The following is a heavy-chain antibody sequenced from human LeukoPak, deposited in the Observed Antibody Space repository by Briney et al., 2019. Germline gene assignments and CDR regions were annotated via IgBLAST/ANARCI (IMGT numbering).Heavy chain of an antibody. CDR2: ISSSSSYI. J-gene: IGHJ5*02. CDR1: GFTFSSYS. CDR3: AREYSSSWDVNWSDP. Sequence: PGGSLRLSCAASGFTFSSYSMNWVRQAPGKGLEWVSSISSSSSYIYYADSVKGRFTISRDNAKNSLYLQMNSLRAEDTAAYYCAREYSSSWDVNWSDPWGQGTLVTVSS. D-gene: IGHD6-13*01. V-gene: IGHV3-21*01.